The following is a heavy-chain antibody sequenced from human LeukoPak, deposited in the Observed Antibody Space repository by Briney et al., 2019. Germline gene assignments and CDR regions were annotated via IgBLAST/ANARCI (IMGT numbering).Heavy chain of an antibody. D-gene: IGHD3-10*01. CDR3: ARDRSGSYCIDY. CDR1: GFTFSSYG. V-gene: IGHV3-30-3*01. J-gene: IGHJ4*02. CDR2: IAYDGSNK. Sequence: GGSLRLSCAASGFTFSSYGMHWVRQAPGKGLEWVAVIAYDGSNKDYADSVKGRFTISRDNSKNTRYLQMNSLRAEDTAVYYCARDRSGSYCIDYWGQGTLVTVSS.